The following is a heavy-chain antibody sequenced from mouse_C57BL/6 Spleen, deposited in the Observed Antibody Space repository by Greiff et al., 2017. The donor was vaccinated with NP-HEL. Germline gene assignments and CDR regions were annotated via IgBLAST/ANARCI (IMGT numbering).Heavy chain of an antibody. CDR1: GFSLTSYG. D-gene: IGHD1-1*01. CDR2: IWSGGST. J-gene: IGHJ4*01. V-gene: IGHV2-2*01. Sequence: QVQLKQSGPGLVQPSQSLSITCTVSGFSLTSYGVHWVRQSPGKGLEWLGVIWSGGSTDYNAAFISRLSISKDNSKSQVFFKMNSLQADDTAIYYCARGRVYGDYYAMDYWGQGTSVTVSS. CDR3: ARGRVYGDYYAMDY.